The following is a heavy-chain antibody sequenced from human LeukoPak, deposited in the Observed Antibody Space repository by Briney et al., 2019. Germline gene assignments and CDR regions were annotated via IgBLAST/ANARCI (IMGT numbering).Heavy chain of an antibody. J-gene: IGHJ6*03. Sequence: PSETLSLTCTVSGYSISSGYYWGWIRQPPGKGLEWIGSIYHSGSTYYNPSLKSRVTISVDTSKNQFSLRLSSVTAADTAVYYCAREGVWQQPTYYYYYMDVWGKGTTVTVSS. V-gene: IGHV4-38-2*02. CDR3: AREGVWQQPTYYYYYMDV. CDR1: GYSISSGYY. D-gene: IGHD6-13*01. CDR2: IYHSGST.